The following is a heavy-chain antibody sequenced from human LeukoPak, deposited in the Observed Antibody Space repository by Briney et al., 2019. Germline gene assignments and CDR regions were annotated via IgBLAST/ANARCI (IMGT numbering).Heavy chain of an antibody. CDR2: ISTSSTYT. CDR1: GFTLSSYG. Sequence: GGSLRLSCTASGFTLSSYGMNWVRQAPGKGLEWVSYISTSSTYTYYADSVKGRFTISRDNAKNSLHLQMNRLRAEDTAVYYCARQLGTRYDFWSGYYTGWFDPWGQGTLVTVSS. CDR3: ARQLGTRYDFWSGYYTGWFDP. D-gene: IGHD3-3*01. J-gene: IGHJ5*02. V-gene: IGHV3-21*01.